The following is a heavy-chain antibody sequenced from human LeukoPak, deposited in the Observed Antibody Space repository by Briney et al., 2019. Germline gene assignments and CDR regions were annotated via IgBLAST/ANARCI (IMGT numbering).Heavy chain of an antibody. V-gene: IGHV3-13*04. Sequence: GGSLRLSCAASGCTFSSYDMHWVRQATGKGLEWVSAIGTAGDTYYPGSVKGRFTISRENAKNSLYLQMNSLRAGDTAVYYCARERRSYYGGNSFDYWGQGTLVTVSS. CDR1: GCTFSSYD. D-gene: IGHD4-23*01. J-gene: IGHJ4*02. CDR2: IGTAGDT. CDR3: ARERRSYYGGNSFDY.